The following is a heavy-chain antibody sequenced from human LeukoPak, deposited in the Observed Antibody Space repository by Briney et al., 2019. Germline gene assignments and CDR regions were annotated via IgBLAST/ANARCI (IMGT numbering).Heavy chain of an antibody. Sequence: SETLSLTCTVSGYSISSGYYWGWIRQPPGKGLEWIGEIYHSGSTNYNPSLKSRVTISVDKSKNQFSLKLSSVTAADTAAYYCARGGDYTPVDFDYWGQGTLVTVSS. V-gene: IGHV4-38-2*02. CDR2: IYHSGST. J-gene: IGHJ4*02. CDR1: GYSISSGYY. CDR3: ARGGDYTPVDFDY. D-gene: IGHD4-17*01.